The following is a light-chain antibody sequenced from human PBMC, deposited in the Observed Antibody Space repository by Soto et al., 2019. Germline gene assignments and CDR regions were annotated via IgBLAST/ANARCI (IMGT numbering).Light chain of an antibody. CDR2: DAS. J-gene: IGKJ1*01. CDR3: QQRSGWPT. CDR1: QTVSTF. V-gene: IGKV3-11*01. Sequence: EIVLPQSPDTLSLSPGGRATVSGRASQTVSTFLAWYQQKPGQAPRLIVYDASKRAPGIPARFIGSGSGTDFTLTVSSLEPEDFALYYCQQRSGWPTFGQGTKVDIK.